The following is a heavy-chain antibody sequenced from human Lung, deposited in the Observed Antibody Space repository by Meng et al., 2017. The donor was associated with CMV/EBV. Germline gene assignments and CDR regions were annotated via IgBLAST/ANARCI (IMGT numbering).Heavy chain of an antibody. CDR2: IYHSGST. J-gene: IGHJ4*02. CDR1: GGLISSSNW. V-gene: IGHV4-4*02. CDR3: ASFPPPGKQWLVTDY. Sequence: QVQLQEAGPGLVKPSGTLSLTCALSGGLISSSNWWSWVRQPPGKGLEWIGEIYHSGSTNYNPSLKSRVTISVDKSKNQFSLKLSSVTAADTAVYYCASFPPPGKQWLVTDYWGQGTLVTVSS. D-gene: IGHD6-19*01.